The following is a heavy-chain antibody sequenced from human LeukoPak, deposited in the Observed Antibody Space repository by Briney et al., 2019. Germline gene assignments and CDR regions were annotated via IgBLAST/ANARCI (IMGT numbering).Heavy chain of an antibody. CDR1: VVSMNGYY. D-gene: IGHD5-18*01. Sequence: PSETLSLTCSVSVVSMNGYYWSWLRQSAGNRLEWIGHVDSSGNTNYTPSLKSRVTISLDTSKNQFSLKLSSVTAADTAVYYCARGYSYTNFDSWGQGTLVTVSS. J-gene: IGHJ4*02. CDR3: ARGYSYTNFDS. CDR2: VDSSGNT. V-gene: IGHV4-4*07.